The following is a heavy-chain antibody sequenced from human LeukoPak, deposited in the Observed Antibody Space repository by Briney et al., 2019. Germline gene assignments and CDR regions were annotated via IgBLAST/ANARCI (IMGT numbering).Heavy chain of an antibody. CDR1: GGSFSGYY. CDR2: INHSGST. Sequence: KPSETLSLTCAVYGGSFSGYYWSWIRQPSGKGLEWIGEINHSGSTNYNPSLKSRVTISVDTSKNQFSLKLSSVTAADTAVYYCARGPRGIVATMSMDGVDPWGQGTLVTVSS. CDR3: ARGPRGIVATMSMDGVDP. J-gene: IGHJ5*02. V-gene: IGHV4-34*01. D-gene: IGHD5-12*01.